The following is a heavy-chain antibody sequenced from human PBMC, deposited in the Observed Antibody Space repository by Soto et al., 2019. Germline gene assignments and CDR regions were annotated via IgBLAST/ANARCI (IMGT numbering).Heavy chain of an antibody. Sequence: GGSLRLSCAASGFTFSDYYMSWVRQAPGKGLEWLSYISGSGTTIYYADSVKGRFTISRDNAKSSLYLQMYSLRAEDTALYYCARGMTASNILYYMDYWGQGSLVTVSS. CDR2: ISGSGTTI. CDR3: ARGMTASNILYYMDY. CDR1: GFTFSDYY. J-gene: IGHJ4*02. V-gene: IGHV3-11*01. D-gene: IGHD6-25*01.